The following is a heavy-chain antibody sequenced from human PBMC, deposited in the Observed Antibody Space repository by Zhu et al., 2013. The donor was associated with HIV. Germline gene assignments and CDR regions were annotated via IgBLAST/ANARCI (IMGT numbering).Heavy chain of an antibody. CDR1: GGSFSGYY. Sequence: QVQLQQWGAGLLKPSETLSLTCAVYGGSFSGYYWSWIRQPPGKGLEWIGEINHSGSTNYNPSLKSRVTISVDTSKNQFSLKLSSVTAADTAVYYCAREDGSGSYYTHAFDIWGQGTMVTVSS. V-gene: IGHV4-34*01. CDR2: INHSGST. J-gene: IGHJ3*02. D-gene: IGHD3-10*01. CDR3: AREDGSGSYYTHAFDI.